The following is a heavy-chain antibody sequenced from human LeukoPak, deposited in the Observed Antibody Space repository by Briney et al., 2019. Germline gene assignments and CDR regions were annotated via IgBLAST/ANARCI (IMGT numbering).Heavy chain of an antibody. D-gene: IGHD1-26*01. J-gene: IGHJ4*02. Sequence: SQTLSLTCTVSGGSISSGGYYWSWIRQHPGKGLEWIGYIYYSGSAYYNPSLKSRVTISVDTSENQFSLKLSSVTAADTAVYYCARVSSGATTVDYWGQGTLVTVSS. CDR1: GGSISSGGYY. V-gene: IGHV4-31*03. CDR3: ARVSSGATTVDY. CDR2: IYYSGSA.